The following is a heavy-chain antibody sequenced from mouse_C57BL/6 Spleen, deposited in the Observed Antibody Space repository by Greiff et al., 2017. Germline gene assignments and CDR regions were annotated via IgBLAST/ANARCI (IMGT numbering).Heavy chain of an antibody. D-gene: IGHD4-1*01. CDR3: ARLPLTGTDYFDY. CDR1: GFPFSSYG. V-gene: IGHV5-6*01. CDR2: ISSGGSYT. Sequence: EVKLVESGGDLVKPGGSLKLSCAASGFPFSSYGMSWVRQTPDKRLEWVATISSGGSYTYYPDSVKGRFTISRDNAKNTLYLQMSSLKAEDTAMYYCARLPLTGTDYFDYWGQGTTLTVSS. J-gene: IGHJ2*01.